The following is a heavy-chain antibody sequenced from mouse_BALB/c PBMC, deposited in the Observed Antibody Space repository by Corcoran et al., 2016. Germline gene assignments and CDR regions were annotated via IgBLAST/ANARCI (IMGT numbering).Heavy chain of an antibody. V-gene: IGHV1-18*01. Sequence: EVLLQQSGPELVKPGASVKIPCKASGYTFTDYNMDWVKQSHGKSLEWIGDINPNNGGTIYNQKFKGKATLTVAKSSSTAYMELRSLTSEDTAVYYCARGDYGSSYWYFDVWGAGTTVTVSS. CDR1: GYTFTDYN. D-gene: IGHD1-1*01. CDR3: ARGDYGSSYWYFDV. J-gene: IGHJ1*01. CDR2: INPNNGGT.